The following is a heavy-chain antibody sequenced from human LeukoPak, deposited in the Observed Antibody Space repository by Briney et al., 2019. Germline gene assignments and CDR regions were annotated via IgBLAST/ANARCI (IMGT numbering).Heavy chain of an antibody. CDR1: GFTFSSYG. J-gene: IGHJ2*01. CDR2: ISSSSSYI. V-gene: IGHV3-21*01. Sequence: GGSLRLSCAASGFTFSSYGMNWARQAPGKGLEWVSSISSSSSYIYYADSVKGRFTISRDNAKNSLYLQMNSLRAEDTAVYYCARDIGGDGGDCCPGGYFDLWGRGTLVTVSS. CDR3: ARDIGGDGGDCCPGGYFDL. D-gene: IGHD2-21*02.